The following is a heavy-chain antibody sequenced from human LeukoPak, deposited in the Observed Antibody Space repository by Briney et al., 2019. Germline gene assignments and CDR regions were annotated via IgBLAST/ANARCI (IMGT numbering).Heavy chain of an antibody. J-gene: IGHJ4*02. Sequence: PSETLSLTCTVSGGSVSSGSYYWSWTRQPPGKGLEWIGYIYDSGSTNYNPSLKSRVTISVDTSKNQFSLKLSSVTAADTAVYYCAREAVGATATLDHWGQGTLVTVSS. CDR1: GGSVSSGSYY. V-gene: IGHV4-61*01. D-gene: IGHD1-26*01. CDR2: IYDSGST. CDR3: AREAVGATATLDH.